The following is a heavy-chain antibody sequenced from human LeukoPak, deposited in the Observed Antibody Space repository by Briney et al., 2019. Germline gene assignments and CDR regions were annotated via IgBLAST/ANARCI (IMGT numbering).Heavy chain of an antibody. D-gene: IGHD6-13*01. Sequence: PGGSLRLSCAASGFTFSSYWMHWVRQAPGKGLVWVSRINSVGSSTSYADSVKGRFTISRDNAKNTLYLQMNSLRAEDTAVYYYARDSLVAAAFDYWGQGTLVTVSS. CDR2: INSVGSST. CDR3: ARDSLVAAAFDY. CDR1: GFTFSSYW. J-gene: IGHJ4*02. V-gene: IGHV3-74*01.